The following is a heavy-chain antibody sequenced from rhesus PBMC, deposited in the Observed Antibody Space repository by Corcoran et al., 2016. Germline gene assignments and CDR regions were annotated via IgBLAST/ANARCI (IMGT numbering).Heavy chain of an antibody. J-gene: IGHJ5-1*01. D-gene: IGHD3-16*01. CDR3: ARARGTIVLSAPNRFDV. CDR1: GGSISSGYG. CDR2: IYGSIGSN. Sequence: QVQLQESGPGLVKPSETLSLTCAVSGGSISSGYGWSWLRQPPGKGLEWIGHIYGSIGSNYYNPSLKSRVTISKDTSKNQFSLKLSAVTAADTAVYYCARARGTIVLSAPNRFDVWGPGVLVTVSS. V-gene: IGHV4S7*01.